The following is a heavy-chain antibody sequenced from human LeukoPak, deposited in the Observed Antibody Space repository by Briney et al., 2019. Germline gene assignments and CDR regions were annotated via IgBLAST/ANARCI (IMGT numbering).Heavy chain of an antibody. V-gene: IGHV3-30*02. D-gene: IGHD1-14*01. CDR1: RFIFSNYG. Sequence: PGGSLRLSCAASRFIFSNYGMHWVRQAPGKGREWVAFIRYDASNKYYADFVKGRFTISRDNSKNMLYLQMNSLRAEDTAVYYFAKDTTSFRYFDYWGQGPLVTVSS. J-gene: IGHJ4*02. CDR3: AKDTTSFRYFDY. CDR2: IRYDASNK.